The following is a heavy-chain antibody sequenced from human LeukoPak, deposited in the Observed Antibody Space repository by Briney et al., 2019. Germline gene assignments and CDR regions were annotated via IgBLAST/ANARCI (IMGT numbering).Heavy chain of an antibody. CDR2: SYYSGST. CDR1: GGSISSYY. D-gene: IGHD6-13*01. J-gene: IGHJ3*02. V-gene: IGHV4-59*08. Sequence: PSETLSLTCTVSGGSISSYYWSWIRQPPGKGLEWIGYSYYSGSTNYNPSLKSRVTTSVDTSKNQFSLKLSSVTAADTAVYYCARRSGSYYGAFDIWGQGTMVTVSS. CDR3: ARRSGSYYGAFDI.